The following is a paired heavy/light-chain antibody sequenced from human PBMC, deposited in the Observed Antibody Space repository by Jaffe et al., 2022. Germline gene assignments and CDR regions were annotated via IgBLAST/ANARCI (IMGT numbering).Light chain of an antibody. CDR3: QQYNNYPFT. CDR1: QSISSW. V-gene: IGKV1-5*03. Sequence: DIQMTQSPSTLSASVGDRVTITCRASQSISSWLAWYQQKPGKAPKLLIYKASSLESGVPSRFSGSGSETEFTLTISSLQPDDFATYYCQQYNNYPFTFGPGTKVDIK. J-gene: IGKJ3*01. CDR2: KAS.
Heavy chain of an antibody. J-gene: IGHJ4*02. Sequence: EVQLLESGGGLVQPGWSLRLSCAASGFAFSSYAISWVRQAPGKGLEWVSVISSSGGNTYYADSVTGRFTISRDNSKNTLYLHMNSLTAEDTAVYYCARTGYSSGRGLIDYWGQGTLVTVSS. D-gene: IGHD6-19*01. V-gene: IGHV3-23*01. CDR1: GFAFSSYA. CDR2: ISSSGGNT. CDR3: ARTGYSSGRGLIDY.